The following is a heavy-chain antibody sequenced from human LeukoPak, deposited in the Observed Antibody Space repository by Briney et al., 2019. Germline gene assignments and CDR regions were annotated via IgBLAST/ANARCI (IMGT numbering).Heavy chain of an antibody. D-gene: IGHD3-10*01. CDR1: GFTFNRCG. J-gene: IGHJ6*02. Sequence: EGSLRLSCAASGFTFNRCGMHWVRQAPGKGLEWVAVIVYDGSHQYYTDSVEGRFTISRDNSKNTVFLQMDSLRAEDTGVYYCVKGSGTNDYGMDTWGQGTTVTVPS. CDR2: IVYDGSHQ. CDR3: VKGSGTNDYGMDT. V-gene: IGHV3-30*18.